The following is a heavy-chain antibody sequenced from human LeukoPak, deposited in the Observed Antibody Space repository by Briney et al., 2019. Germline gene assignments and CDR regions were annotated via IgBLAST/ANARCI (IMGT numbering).Heavy chain of an antibody. D-gene: IGHD2-15*01. CDR3: ARDSVAILVGGDAFDI. V-gene: IGHV4-4*02. CDR1: GGSISSSNW. CDR2: IFHSGGT. J-gene: IGHJ3*02. Sequence: SETLSLTCAVSGGSISSSNWWSWVRQPPEKGLEWIGEIFHSGGTNYNPSLKSRVTISVDKPKNQFSLKLSSVTAADTAVYYCARDSVAILVGGDAFDIWGQGTMVTVSS.